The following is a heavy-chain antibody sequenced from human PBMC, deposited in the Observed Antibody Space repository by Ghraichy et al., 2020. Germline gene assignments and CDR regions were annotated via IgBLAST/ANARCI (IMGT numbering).Heavy chain of an antibody. V-gene: IGHV3-30*04. CDR3: ARAPKPSAIAASATPFH. D-gene: IGHD6-13*01. CDR1: GFTFGSYI. Sequence: GGSLRLSCTASGFTFGSYIMHWVRQAPGRGLEWVAAISYDGTNTYYSDSVRGRFTISRDNSKNTLFLQIYSLTSEDTAVFYCARAPKPSAIAASATPFHWGQGALVTVSS. CDR2: ISYDGTNT. J-gene: IGHJ4*02.